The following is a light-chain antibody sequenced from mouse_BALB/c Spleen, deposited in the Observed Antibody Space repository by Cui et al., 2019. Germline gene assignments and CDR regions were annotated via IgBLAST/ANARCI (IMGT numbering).Light chain of an antibody. V-gene: IGKV4-68*01. CDR1: SIVSN. Sequence: QIVLTQSAALMSASRGEKVTMTCITISIVSNMYWYKQKPRSSPKPWIYLTSNLASGVPARFSGSGSGTSYSLTISSMEAEDAATYYCQQWSSNPLTFGAGTKLELK. J-gene: IGKJ5*01. CDR2: LTS. CDR3: QQWSSNPLT.